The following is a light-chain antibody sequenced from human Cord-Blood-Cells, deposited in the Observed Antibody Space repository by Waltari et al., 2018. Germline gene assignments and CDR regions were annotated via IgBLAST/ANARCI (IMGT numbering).Light chain of an antibody. J-gene: IGLJ2*01. CDR1: SSDVGGYNY. CDR3: CSYAGSYTLV. Sequence: QSALTQPRPVSGTPGQSVTISCTGTSSDVGGYNYVSWYQQPPGKAPKPMIYDVSKRPSGVPDRVAGTKSGNTASLTISGLQAEDDADYYCCSYAGSYTLVFGGGTKLTVL. V-gene: IGLV2-11*01. CDR2: DVS.